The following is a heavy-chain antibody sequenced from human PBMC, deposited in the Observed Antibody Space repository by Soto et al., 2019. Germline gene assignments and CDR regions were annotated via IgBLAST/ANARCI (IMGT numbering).Heavy chain of an antibody. Sequence: SETLSLTCAVSGYSISSGYYLGGMRHPPGEGLEWIGSIYHSGSTYYNPSLESRVTISVDTSKNQFSLKLSSVTAADTAVYYCARGGVVVVVDVPRWFDPWGQGTLVTAPQ. D-gene: IGHD2-15*01. CDR1: GYSISSGYY. V-gene: IGHV4-38-2*01. CDR2: IYHSGST. CDR3: ARGGVVVVVDVPRWFDP. J-gene: IGHJ5*02.